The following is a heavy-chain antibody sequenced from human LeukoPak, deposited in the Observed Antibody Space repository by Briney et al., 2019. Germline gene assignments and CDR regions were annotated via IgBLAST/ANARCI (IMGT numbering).Heavy chain of an antibody. J-gene: IGHJ4*02. CDR1: GYTFTSYG. V-gene: IGHV1-18*01. CDR2: ISAYNGNT. CDR3: ARDRFRSSSREPTSFDY. D-gene: IGHD6-13*01. Sequence: GASVKVSCKASGYTFTSYGISWVRQAPGQGLEWMGWISAYNGNTNYAQKLQGRVTMTTDTSTSTAYMELRSLRSDDTAVYYCARDRFRSSSREPTSFDYWGQGTLVTVSS.